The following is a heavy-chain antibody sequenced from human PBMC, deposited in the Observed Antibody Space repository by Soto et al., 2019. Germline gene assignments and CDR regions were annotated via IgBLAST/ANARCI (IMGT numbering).Heavy chain of an antibody. J-gene: IGHJ5*02. D-gene: IGHD1-26*01. CDR2: IHYSGTT. V-gene: IGHV4-59*01. CDR1: GGSISSYY. CDR3: ARYSGSYSNNWFDP. Sequence: QVQLQESGPGLVKSSETLSLTCTVSGGSISSYYWSWIRQPPGKGLEWIGYIHYSGTTNYNPSLKSRVTISVDTSKNQFSLKLSSVTAADTAVYSCARYSGSYSNNWFDPWGQGTLVTVSS.